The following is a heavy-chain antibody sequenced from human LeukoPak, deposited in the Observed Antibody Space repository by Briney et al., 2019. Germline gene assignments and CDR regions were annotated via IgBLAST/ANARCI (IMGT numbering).Heavy chain of an antibody. CDR3: ARERRTSSGPYSYGSPKVA. D-gene: IGHD5-18*01. CDR2: IRYDGSDK. V-gene: IGHV3-30*02. Sequence: GGSLRLSCAASGFTFSSYGMHWVRQAPGKGLEWVAFIRYDGSDKYYADSVRGRFTISRDNSKNTLYLQMNSLRAEDTAVYYCARERRTSSGPYSYGSPKVAWGQGTLVTVSS. CDR1: GFTFSSYG. J-gene: IGHJ5*02.